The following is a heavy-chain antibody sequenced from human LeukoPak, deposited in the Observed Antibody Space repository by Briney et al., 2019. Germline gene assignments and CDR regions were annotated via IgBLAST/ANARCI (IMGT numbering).Heavy chain of an antibody. J-gene: IGHJ4*02. CDR3: ATFPYYFDSSGSYYFDF. V-gene: IGHV3-30*02. D-gene: IGHD3-22*01. CDR2: IRYDGSNK. Sequence: GGFLRLSCAASGFTFSSYGMHWVRQAPGKGLEWVAFIRYDGSNKYYADSVKGRFTISRDNSKNTLYLQMNSLRAEDTAVFYCATFPYYFDSSGSYYFDFWGQGTLVTVSS. CDR1: GFTFSSYG.